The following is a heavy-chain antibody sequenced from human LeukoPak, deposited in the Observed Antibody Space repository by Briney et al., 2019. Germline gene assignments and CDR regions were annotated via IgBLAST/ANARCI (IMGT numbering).Heavy chain of an antibody. CDR2: IKQDGSEK. J-gene: IGHJ4*02. CDR1: GFTFSSRDW. D-gene: IGHD2-15*01. CDR3: ARDAPKYCSGGSCYSDY. Sequence: PGGSLRLSCVASGFTFSSRDWMTWVRQAPGKGLEWVANIKQDGSEKYYVDSVKGRFTISRDNAKNSLYLQMNSLRAEDTAVYYCARDAPKYCSGGSCYSDYWGQGTLVTVSS. V-gene: IGHV3-7*01.